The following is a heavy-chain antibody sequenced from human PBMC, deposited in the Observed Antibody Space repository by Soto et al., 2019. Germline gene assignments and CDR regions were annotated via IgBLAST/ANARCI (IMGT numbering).Heavy chain of an antibody. Sequence: EVQLVESGGGLVQPGGSLKISCSASGFTFSTSWMSWVRQAPGKGLEWVANIKQDGSEEYYVDSVKGRFTVSRDNAKNSLDLQMNSLRVEDTAVYFCARGPRHSDAYWGLGTLVTVSS. J-gene: IGHJ4*02. CDR1: GFTFSTSW. CDR2: IKQDGSEE. V-gene: IGHV3-7*05. CDR3: ARGPRHSDAY. D-gene: IGHD5-18*01.